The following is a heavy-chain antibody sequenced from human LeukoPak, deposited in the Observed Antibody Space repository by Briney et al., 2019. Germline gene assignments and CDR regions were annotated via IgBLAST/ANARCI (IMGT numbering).Heavy chain of an antibody. J-gene: IGHJ4*02. CDR1: GFTFNTYN. Sequence: GGSLRLSCTASGFTFNTYNMNWVRQAPGGGLEWVSYISSRTNTMYYADFVKGRFTISRDNAKNALYLQMNSLRAEDTAVYYCARESYYDSSLDYWGQGTLVTVSS. CDR2: ISSRTNTM. D-gene: IGHD3-22*01. CDR3: ARESYYDSSLDY. V-gene: IGHV3-48*01.